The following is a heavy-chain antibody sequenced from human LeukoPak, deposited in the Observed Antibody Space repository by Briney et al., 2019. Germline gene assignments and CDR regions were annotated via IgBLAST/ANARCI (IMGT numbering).Heavy chain of an antibody. D-gene: IGHD1-1*01. V-gene: IGHV1-18*01. J-gene: IGHJ6*02. Sequence: ASVKVSCKASGYTFTSYGISWVRQAPGQGLQWMGWISAYNGNTNYAQKLQGRVTMTTDTSTSTAYTELRSLRSDDTAVYYCARDLSTTGTPKYGMDVWGQGTTVTVSS. CDR1: GYTFTSYG. CDR3: ARDLSTTGTPKYGMDV. CDR2: ISAYNGNT.